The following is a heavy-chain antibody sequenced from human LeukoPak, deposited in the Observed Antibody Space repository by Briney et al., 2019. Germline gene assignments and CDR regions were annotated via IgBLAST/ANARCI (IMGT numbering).Heavy chain of an antibody. V-gene: IGHV3-21*01. J-gene: IGHJ4*02. CDR1: GFTFSSYS. D-gene: IGHD5-12*01. CDR2: ISSSSYI. Sequence: PGGSLRLSCAASGFTFSSYSRNWVRQAPGKGLEWVSSISSSSYIYYADSVKGRFTISRDNAKNSLYLQMSSLRAEDTAVYYCAREGIVATIPLDYWGQGTLVTVSS. CDR3: AREGIVATIPLDY.